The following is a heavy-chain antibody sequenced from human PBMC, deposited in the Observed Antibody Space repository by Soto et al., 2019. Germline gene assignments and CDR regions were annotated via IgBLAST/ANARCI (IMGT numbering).Heavy chain of an antibody. CDR2: IYHSGST. CDR3: ARDFDYGDYWPGYMDV. V-gene: IGHV4-4*02. Sequence: SETLSLTCAVSSGSISSSNWWSWVRQPPGKGLEWIGEIYHSGSTNYNPSLKSRVTISVDKSKNQFSLKLSSVTAADTAVYYCARDFDYGDYWPGYMDVWGKGTTVTVSS. CDR1: SGSISSSNW. J-gene: IGHJ6*03. D-gene: IGHD4-17*01.